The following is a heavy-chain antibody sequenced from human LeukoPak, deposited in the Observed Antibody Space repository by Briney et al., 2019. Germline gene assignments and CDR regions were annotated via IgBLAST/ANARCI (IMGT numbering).Heavy chain of an antibody. J-gene: IGHJ3*02. Sequence: SETLSLTCAVSGYSISSGYYWGWIRQPAGKGLEWIGRIYTSGSTNYNPSLKSRVTMSVDTSKNQFSLKLSSVTAADTAVYYCARGRYSSSWYRPDAFDIWGQGTMVTVSS. D-gene: IGHD6-13*01. V-gene: IGHV4-4*07. CDR3: ARGRYSSSWYRPDAFDI. CDR2: IYTSGST. CDR1: GYSISSGYY.